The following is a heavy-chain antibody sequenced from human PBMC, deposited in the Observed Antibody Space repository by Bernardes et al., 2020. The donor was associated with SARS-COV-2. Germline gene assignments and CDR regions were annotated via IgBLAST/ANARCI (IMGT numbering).Heavy chain of an antibody. CDR3: ARNFEQWRDFDY. CDR1: GYSFTNYW. J-gene: IGHJ4*02. CDR2: IDPSDSYI. V-gene: IGHV5-10-1*01. Sequence: GESLKISCKGSGYSFTNYWINWVRQMPGKGLEWMGRIDPSDSYIKYSPSFQGHVTISADKSISTAYLQWNSLKASDTAMYYCARNFEQWRDFDYWGQGTLVTVSS. D-gene: IGHD6-19*01.